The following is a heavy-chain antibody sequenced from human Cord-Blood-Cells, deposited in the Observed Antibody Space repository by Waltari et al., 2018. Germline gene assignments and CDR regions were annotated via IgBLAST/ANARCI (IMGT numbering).Heavy chain of an antibody. CDR2: FDPEEGET. Sequence: QVQLVQSGAEVKKPGASVTVSCKVSGYTLTELSMHWVRQAPGKGLEWRGGFDPEEGETIYALKFQGRVTMTEDRSTDTADMELSSLRSEDTAVYYCATISIAAAGRGFDYWGQGTLVTVSS. V-gene: IGHV1-24*01. D-gene: IGHD6-13*01. CDR1: GYTLTELS. CDR3: ATISIAAAGRGFDY. J-gene: IGHJ4*02.